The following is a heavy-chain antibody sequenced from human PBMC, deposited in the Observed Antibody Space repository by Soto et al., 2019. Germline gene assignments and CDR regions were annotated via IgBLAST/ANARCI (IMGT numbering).Heavy chain of an antibody. CDR2: ISWDGGST. D-gene: IGHD1-26*01. CDR3: AKDGNSGSYYLFDY. J-gene: IGHJ4*02. CDR1: GFTIDDYT. Sequence: GGSLRLSCAASGFTIDDYTMHWVRQAPGKGLEWVSLISWDGGSTYYADSVKGRFTISRDNSKNSLYLQMNSLRTEDTALYYCAKDGNSGSYYLFDYWGQGTLVTVSS. V-gene: IGHV3-43*01.